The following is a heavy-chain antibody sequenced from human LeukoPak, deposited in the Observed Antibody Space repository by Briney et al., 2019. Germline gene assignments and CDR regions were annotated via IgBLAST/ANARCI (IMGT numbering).Heavy chain of an antibody. CDR3: ARVWFLEWVYFDH. CDR1: GYSISSGYY. V-gene: IGHV4-38-2*01. D-gene: IGHD3-3*01. Sequence: SETLSLTCAVSGYSISSGYYWGWIRQPPGKGLDWIGSIYHSGSTYYNPSLKSRVTISVDTSKNQFSLKLSSVTAADTAVYYCARVWFLEWVYFDHWGQGTLVTVSS. CDR2: IYHSGST. J-gene: IGHJ4*02.